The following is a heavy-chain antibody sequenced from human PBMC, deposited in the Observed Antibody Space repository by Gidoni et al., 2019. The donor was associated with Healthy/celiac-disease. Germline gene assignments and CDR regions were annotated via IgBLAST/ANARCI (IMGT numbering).Heavy chain of an antibody. J-gene: IGHJ5*02. V-gene: IGHV4-59*01. CDR1: GGPISSDY. CDR2: IYYSGST. D-gene: IGHD5-18*01. CDR3: ARGGGSGYSYGSQDWFDP. Sequence: QVQLQESGPGLVKPSETLSRTCTASGGPISSDYWSWIRQPPGKGLEWIGYIYYSGSTNYNPSLKSRVTISVDTSKNQFSLKLSSVTAADTAVYYCARGGGSGYSYGSQDWFDPWGQGTLVTVSS.